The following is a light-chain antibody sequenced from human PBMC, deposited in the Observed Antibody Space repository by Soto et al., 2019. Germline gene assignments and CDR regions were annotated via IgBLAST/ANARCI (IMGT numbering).Light chain of an antibody. Sequence: EIVMTQSPATLSVSPGERATLSCRASQSVNSNLAWYQQKPGQAPRLLIYGASTRATGVPARFSGSGSGTEFTLPVISLQSEDFAGYFFQQYNNWPTFGQGTKVEI. V-gene: IGKV3-15*01. J-gene: IGKJ1*01. CDR2: GAS. CDR1: QSVNSN. CDR3: QQYNNWPT.